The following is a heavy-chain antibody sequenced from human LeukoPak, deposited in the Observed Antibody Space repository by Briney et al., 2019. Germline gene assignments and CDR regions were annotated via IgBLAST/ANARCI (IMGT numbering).Heavy chain of an antibody. J-gene: IGHJ6*02. D-gene: IGHD6-19*01. CDR2: ISGDGGST. V-gene: IGHV3-43*02. Sequence: GGSLGLSCAASGFTFDDYAMHWVRQAPGKGLEWVSLISGDGGSTYYADSVKGRFTISRDNSKNSLYLQMNSLRTEDTALYYCAVTAVAGTAYYGMDVWGQGTTVTVSS. CDR1: GFTFDDYA. CDR3: AVTAVAGTAYYGMDV.